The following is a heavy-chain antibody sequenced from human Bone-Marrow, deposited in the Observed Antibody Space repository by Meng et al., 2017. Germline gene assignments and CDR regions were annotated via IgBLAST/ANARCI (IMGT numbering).Heavy chain of an antibody. J-gene: IGHJ6*02. CDR2: ISSSSYI. CDR3: ASTMGYSSLFIYYYYGMDV. D-gene: IGHD4/OR15-4a*01. Sequence: GGSLRLSCAASGFTFSSYSMNWVRQAPGKGLEWVSSISSSSYIYYADSVKGRFTISRDNAKNSLYLQMNSLRAEDTAVYYCASTMGYSSLFIYYYYGMDVWGQGTTVTVSS. V-gene: IGHV3-21*01. CDR1: GFTFSSYS.